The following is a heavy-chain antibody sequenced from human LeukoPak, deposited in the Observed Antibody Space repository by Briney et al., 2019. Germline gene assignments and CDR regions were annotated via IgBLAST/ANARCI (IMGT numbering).Heavy chain of an antibody. Sequence: ASVKVSCKASGYTFTGYYMHWVRQAPGQGLEWMGWINPNSGGTNYAQKFQGRVTITADKSTSTACMELSSLRSEDTAVYYCARTMYYYDSSGYYLYYFDYWGQGTLVTVSS. V-gene: IGHV1-2*02. J-gene: IGHJ4*02. CDR3: ARTMYYYDSSGYYLYYFDY. D-gene: IGHD3-22*01. CDR1: GYTFTGYY. CDR2: INPNSGGT.